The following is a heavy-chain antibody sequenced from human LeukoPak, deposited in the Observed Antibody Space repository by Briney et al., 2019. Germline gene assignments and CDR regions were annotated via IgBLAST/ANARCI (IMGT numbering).Heavy chain of an antibody. CDR1: RFTVSRYW. V-gene: IGHV3-74*03. Sequence: GGSLRLSCVGSRFTVSRYWMHWVRQAPGTGLVWVSRIHPDGSITTYADSVKGRFTISRDNAENTLYLQMNSLRAEDTGVYYCAPQQAYSPYNWFDPWGQGTLVTVSS. D-gene: IGHD5-12*01. CDR2: IHPDGSIT. CDR3: APQQAYSPYNWFDP. J-gene: IGHJ5*02.